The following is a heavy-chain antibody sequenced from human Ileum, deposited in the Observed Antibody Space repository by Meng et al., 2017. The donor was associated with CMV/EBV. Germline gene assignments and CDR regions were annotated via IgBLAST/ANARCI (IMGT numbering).Heavy chain of an antibody. CDR3: ARDGYSYGYRDNWFDP. J-gene: IGHJ5*02. D-gene: IGHD5-18*01. Sequence: SETLSLTCTVSGGSISSYYWSWIRQPPGKGLVWIGYIYYSGSTNYNPSLKSRVTISVDTSKNQFSLKLSSVTAADTAVYYCARDGYSYGYRDNWFDPWGQGTLVTVSS. CDR2: IYYSGST. CDR1: GGSISSYY. V-gene: IGHV4-59*01.